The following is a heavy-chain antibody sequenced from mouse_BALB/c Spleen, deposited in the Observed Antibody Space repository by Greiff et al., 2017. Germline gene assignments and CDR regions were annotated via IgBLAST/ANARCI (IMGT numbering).Heavy chain of an antibody. CDR2: ISSGGSYT. D-gene: IGHD1-1*01. CDR3: ARDYYGSSYGYFDV. J-gene: IGHJ1*01. V-gene: IGHV5-9-4*01. Sequence: EVQLVESGGGLVKPGGSLKLSCAASGFTFSSYAMSWVRQSPEKRLEWVAEISSGGSYTYYPDTVTGRFTISRDNAKNTLYLEMSSLRSEDTAMYYCARDYYGSSYGYFDVWGAGTTVTVSS. CDR1: GFTFSSYA.